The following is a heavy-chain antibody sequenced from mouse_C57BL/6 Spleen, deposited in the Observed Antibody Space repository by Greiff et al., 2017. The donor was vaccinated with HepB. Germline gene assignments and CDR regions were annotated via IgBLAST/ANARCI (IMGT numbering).Heavy chain of an antibody. J-gene: IGHJ1*03. CDR1: GYTFTDYY. CDR2: INPYNGGT. D-gene: IGHD1-1*01. Sequence: EVQLQQSGPVLVKPGASVKMSCKASGYTFTDYYMNWVKQSHGKSLEWIGVINPYNGGTSYNQKFKGKATLTVDKSSSTAYMELNSLTSEDSAVDYCARGAITTVVEGYFDVWGTGTTVTVSS. V-gene: IGHV1-19*01. CDR3: ARGAITTVVEGYFDV.